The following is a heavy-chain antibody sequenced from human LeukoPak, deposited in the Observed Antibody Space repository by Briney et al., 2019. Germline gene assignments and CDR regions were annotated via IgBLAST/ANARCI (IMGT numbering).Heavy chain of an antibody. J-gene: IGHJ4*02. D-gene: IGHD2-2*01. V-gene: IGHV3-20*04. Sequence: PGGSLRLSCAASGFTFDDYGMSWVRQAPGKGLEWVSGINWNGGSTGYADSVKGRFTISRDNAKNSLYLQMNSLRAEDTAVYYCARGADEVSQLMYQLPQSLYFDCWGQGTLVTVSS. CDR3: ARGADEVSQLMYQLPQSLYFDC. CDR2: INWNGGST. CDR1: GFTFDDYG.